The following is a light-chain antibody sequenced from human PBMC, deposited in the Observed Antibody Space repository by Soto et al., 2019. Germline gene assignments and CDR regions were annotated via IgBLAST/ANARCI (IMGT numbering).Light chain of an antibody. Sequence: DSQMTQSPSTLSGSVGDRVTITCRASQTISSWLAWYQQKPGKAPKLLIYKASTLKSGVPSRFSGSGSGTDFTLIISILQPEDVPTYFCQKFNGAQINFGQGTRLEIK. J-gene: IGKJ5*01. CDR2: KAS. V-gene: IGKV1-5*03. CDR3: QKFNGAQIN. CDR1: QTISSW.